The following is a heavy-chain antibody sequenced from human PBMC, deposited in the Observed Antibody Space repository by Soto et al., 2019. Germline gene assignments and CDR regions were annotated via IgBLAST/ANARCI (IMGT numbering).Heavy chain of an antibody. CDR3: ARDPFGATQSEY. Sequence: QVQLVQSGAEVKKPGSSVKVSCKTSGGPFRSFAISWVRQAPGQGLEWMGGIIPMFRKPHYAQKFQGRLTITADESTSTAYMDLGSLRSDDTAMYDCARDPFGATQSEYWGQGTLVTGSS. V-gene: IGHV1-69*01. D-gene: IGHD3-10*01. CDR2: IIPMFRKP. CDR1: GGPFRSFA. J-gene: IGHJ4*02.